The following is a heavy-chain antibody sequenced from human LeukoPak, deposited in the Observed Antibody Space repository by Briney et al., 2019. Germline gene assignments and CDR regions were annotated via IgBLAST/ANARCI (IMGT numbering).Heavy chain of an antibody. V-gene: IGHV1-69*05. CDR2: IIPIFGTA. Sequence: VASVKVSCKASGGTFSSYAISWVRQAPGQGLEWMGRIIPIFGTANYAQKFQGRVTITTDESTSTAYMELSSLRSEDTAVYYCAREAIYYDSSGYYSPLNWLDPWGQGTLVTVSS. J-gene: IGHJ5*02. D-gene: IGHD3-22*01. CDR1: GGTFSSYA. CDR3: AREAIYYDSSGYYSPLNWLDP.